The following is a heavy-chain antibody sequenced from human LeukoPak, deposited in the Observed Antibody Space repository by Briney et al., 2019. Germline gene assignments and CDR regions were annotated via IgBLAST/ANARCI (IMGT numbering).Heavy chain of an antibody. V-gene: IGHV4-39*07. D-gene: IGHD3-22*01. CDR3: ARGSYYDSSGPPGRCAFDI. J-gene: IGHJ3*02. Sequence: PSETLSLTCTVSGGSISSSSYYWGWIRQPPGKGLEWIGSIYYSGSTYYNPSLKSRVTISVDTSKNQFSLKLSSVTAADTAVYYCARGSYYDSSGPPGRCAFDIWGQGTMVTVSS. CDR2: IYYSGST. CDR1: GGSISSSSYY.